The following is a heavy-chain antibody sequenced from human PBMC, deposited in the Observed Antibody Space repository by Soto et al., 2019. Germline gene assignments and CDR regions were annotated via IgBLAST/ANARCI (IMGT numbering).Heavy chain of an antibody. D-gene: IGHD3-9*01. J-gene: IGHJ4*02. CDR2: TWYGGSKK. CDR1: GFTFSSYG. CDR3: ARSARDPYEMCTGYDD. V-gene: IGHV3-33*01. Sequence: QVQLVESGGGVVQPGRSLRLSCAASGFTFSSYGIHWVRQAPGKGLDWVAVTWYGGSKKYYADSVKGRFTISRDNSKSTLSLQMNSLRADDTAVYYCARSARDPYEMCTGYDDWGQGTLVTVSS.